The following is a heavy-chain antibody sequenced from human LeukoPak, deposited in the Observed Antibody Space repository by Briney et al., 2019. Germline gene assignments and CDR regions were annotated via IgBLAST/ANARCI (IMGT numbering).Heavy chain of an antibody. D-gene: IGHD6-19*01. CDR2: IYTSGST. CDR3: ARGRGSGTYYYYMDV. V-gene: IGHV4-61*02. J-gene: IGHJ6*03. Sequence: SETLSLTCTVSGGSISSGSYFWSWIRQPAGKGLEWIGRIYTSGSTNYNPSLKSRVTISVDTSKNQFSLKLSSVTAADTAVYYCARGRGSGTYYYYMDVWGKGTTVTISS. CDR1: GGSISSGSYF.